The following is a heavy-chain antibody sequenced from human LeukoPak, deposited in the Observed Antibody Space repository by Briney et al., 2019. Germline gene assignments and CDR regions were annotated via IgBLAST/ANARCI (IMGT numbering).Heavy chain of an antibody. CDR3: ARLEGPGAGADY. CDR1: SAFTCSSYPI. V-gene: IGHV4-30-2*05. D-gene: IGHD1-26*01. J-gene: IGHJ4*02. CDR2: IFHSGNT. Sequence: SQAFLRPCCAASAFTCSSYPIWCCIQPPPKKLLWFIGFIFHSGNTYYNASLRSRATITIDTSKNQFSLSLSSVTAADTAVYYCARLEGPGAGADYWGQGALVTVSS.